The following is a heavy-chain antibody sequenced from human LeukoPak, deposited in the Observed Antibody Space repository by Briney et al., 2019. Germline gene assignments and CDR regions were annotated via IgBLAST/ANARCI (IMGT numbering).Heavy chain of an antibody. V-gene: IGHV3-23*01. CDR1: GFTFSSYA. CDR3: AKDSKIVGATFRSYHYMDV. CDR2: IRGSGDRT. Sequence: QSGGSLRLSCVASGFTFSSYAMSWVRQAPGKGLEWVSAIRGSGDRTHYADSVKGRFTISRDNSKNTLYLQMNSLRAEDTAVYYCAKDSKIVGATFRSYHYMDVWGKGTAVTVSS. J-gene: IGHJ6*03. D-gene: IGHD1-26*01.